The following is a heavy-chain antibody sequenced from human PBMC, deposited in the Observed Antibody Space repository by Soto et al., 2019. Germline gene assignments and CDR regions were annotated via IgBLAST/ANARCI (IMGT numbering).Heavy chain of an antibody. CDR1: EGSFSNYA. J-gene: IGHJ6*02. CDR3: GRPTNIAGRAGDHYYYYSMDV. V-gene: IGHV1-69*01. Sequence: QVQLVQSGAEVKKPGSSVKVSCKTSEGSFSNYAISWVRQAPGQGLEWMEGIVPVFGSVKYAQNFHGRVTLSPDPETPTAHMGWGAQRSEETAEYYCGRPTNIAGRAGDHYYYYSMDVWGQGTTVTVAS. CDR2: IVPVFGSV. D-gene: IGHD1-26*01.